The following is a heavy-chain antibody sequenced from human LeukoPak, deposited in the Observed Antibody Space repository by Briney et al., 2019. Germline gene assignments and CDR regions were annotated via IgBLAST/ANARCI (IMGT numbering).Heavy chain of an antibody. CDR1: GGSFSGNY. J-gene: IGHJ4*02. CDR3: AGGQSNKPPSRFVY. V-gene: IGHV4-34*01. Sequence: SETLSLTCAVYGGSFSGNYWSWIRQPPGKGLEGIGEINHSGSTNYNPSLKSRVTISVDTSKNQFSLKLSSVTAADTAVYYCAGGQSNKPPSRFVYWGQGSLVAVPS. D-gene: IGHD1/OR15-1a*01. CDR2: INHSGST.